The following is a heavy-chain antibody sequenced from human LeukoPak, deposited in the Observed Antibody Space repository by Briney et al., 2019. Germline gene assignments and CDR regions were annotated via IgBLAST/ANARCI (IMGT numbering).Heavy chain of an antibody. CDR3: ARHSRVSGLTGY. CDR2: IYPGDSDT. CDR1: GYSFTNYW. Sequence: GESLKISCKGSGYSFTNYWIGWVRQMPGKGLEWMGIIYPGDSDTRYSPSFQGQVTISADKSISSAYLQWSSLKASDTGIYYCARHSRVSGLTGYWGQGTLVTVSS. D-gene: IGHD2-15*01. V-gene: IGHV5-51*01. J-gene: IGHJ4*02.